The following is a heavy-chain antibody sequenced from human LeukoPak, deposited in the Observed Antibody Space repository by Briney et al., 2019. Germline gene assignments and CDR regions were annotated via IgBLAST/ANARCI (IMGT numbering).Heavy chain of an antibody. D-gene: IGHD5-12*01. CDR2: IKEDGSEK. CDR3: ARDRGYLVFDY. V-gene: IGHV3-7*01. J-gene: IGHJ4*02. CDR1: GFTFSTYW. Sequence: GGSLRLSCAASGFTFSTYWMTWVRQARGKGLEWVDNIKEDGSEKNYVDSVKGRFTISRDNAKNSLYLQVNSLRAEDTAVYYCARDRGYLVFDYWGQGTLVTVSS.